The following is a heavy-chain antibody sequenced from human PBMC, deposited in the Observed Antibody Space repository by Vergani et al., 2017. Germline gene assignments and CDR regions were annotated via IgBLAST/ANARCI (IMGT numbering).Heavy chain of an antibody. CDR2: INHSGST. D-gene: IGHD4-17*01. V-gene: IGHV4-34*01. Sequence: QVQLQQWGAGLLKPSETLSLTRAVYGGSFSGYYWSWIRQPPGKGLEWIGEINHSGSTNYNPSLKSRVTISVDTSKSQFSLKLSSVTAADTAVYYCASYGDYADYWGQGTLVTVSS. CDR3: ASYGDYADY. J-gene: IGHJ4*02. CDR1: GGSFSGYY.